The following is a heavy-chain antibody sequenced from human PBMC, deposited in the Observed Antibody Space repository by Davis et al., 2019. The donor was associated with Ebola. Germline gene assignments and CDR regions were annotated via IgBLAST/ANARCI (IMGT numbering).Heavy chain of an antibody. CDR1: GFTFSSYA. D-gene: IGHD4-23*01. CDR2: LKGDGSST. V-gene: IGHV3-74*01. Sequence: GESLKISCAASGFTFSSYAMHWVRQAPGKGLVWVSRLKGDGSSTYYADSVKGRFTISRDNAKNTLYLQMNSLRADDTAVYYCARGNGGNSYGIHFQLWGLGTLVTVSS. J-gene: IGHJ1*01. CDR3: ARGNGGNSYGIHFQL.